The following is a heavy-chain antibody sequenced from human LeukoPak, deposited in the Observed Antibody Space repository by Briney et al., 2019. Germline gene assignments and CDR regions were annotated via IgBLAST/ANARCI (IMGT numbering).Heavy chain of an antibody. CDR3: ASISSSWYSDY. D-gene: IGHD6-13*01. CDR2: IYHSGST. Sequence: SETLSLTFAVPAGSISSSNWWSCVRQPPGTGLGWIGEIYHSGSTNYNPSLKSRVTISVDKSKNQFSLKLSSVTAADTAVYYCASISSSWYSDYWGQGTLVTVSS. CDR1: AGSISSSNW. V-gene: IGHV4-4*02. J-gene: IGHJ4*02.